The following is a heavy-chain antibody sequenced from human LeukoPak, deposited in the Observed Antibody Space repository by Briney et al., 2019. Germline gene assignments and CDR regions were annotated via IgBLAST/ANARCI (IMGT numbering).Heavy chain of an antibody. CDR1: GGSISTYY. V-gene: IGHV4-59*01. J-gene: IGHJ6*03. CDR3: ASTYCGGYCYSSDDYYYMDV. Sequence: PSETLSLTCTVSGGSISTYYWSWIRQPPGKGLEWIGYIYYIGSTNYNYNPSLKSRVTISVDTPKNQFSLKLSSVTAADTAMYYCASTYCGGYCYSSDDYYYMDVWGKGTTVTVSS. D-gene: IGHD2-21*01. CDR2: IYYIGSTNY.